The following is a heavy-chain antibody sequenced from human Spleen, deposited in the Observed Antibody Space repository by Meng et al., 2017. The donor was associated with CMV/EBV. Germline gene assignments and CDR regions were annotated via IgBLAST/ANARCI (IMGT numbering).Heavy chain of an antibody. CDR2: VSGENGET. Sequence: QLVQSGPELRRPGASVKVSCKASGYNFDIYGITWARQAPGQGLEWVGWVSGENGETNYGQKFQDRVTVTADTLTKTAYMEMRSLRSDDSAMYYCARAGAAVTTNFDFWGQGTLVTVSS. V-gene: IGHV1-18*01. D-gene: IGHD4-17*01. CDR1: GYNFDIYG. J-gene: IGHJ4*02. CDR3: ARAGAAVTTNFDF.